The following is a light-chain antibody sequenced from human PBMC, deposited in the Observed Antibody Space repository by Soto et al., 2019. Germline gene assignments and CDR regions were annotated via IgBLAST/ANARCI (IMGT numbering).Light chain of an antibody. Sequence: DIQITQSPSSLSASVGDRVTITCRSSQSISTYLNWYQLKPGKAPKLLIYATSSLQSGVPSRFSGSRSGTDFTLTINSLLPEDFATYSCQQSYSAPPTFGQGTKVDIK. J-gene: IGKJ2*01. CDR1: QSISTY. V-gene: IGKV1-39*01. CDR2: ATS. CDR3: QQSYSAPPT.